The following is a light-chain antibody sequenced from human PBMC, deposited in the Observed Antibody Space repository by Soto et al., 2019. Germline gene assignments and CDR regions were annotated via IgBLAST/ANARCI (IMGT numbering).Light chain of an antibody. CDR2: GAS. Sequence: EIGKTQSPATLSVYPGERATLSCRASQSVSSNLAWYQQKPGQAPRLLIYGASSRATGIPDRFSGSGSGTDFTLTISRLEPEDFAVYYCQQYGSLRTFGQGTKVDI. V-gene: IGKV3-20*01. CDR3: QQYGSLRT. CDR1: QSVSSN. J-gene: IGKJ1*01.